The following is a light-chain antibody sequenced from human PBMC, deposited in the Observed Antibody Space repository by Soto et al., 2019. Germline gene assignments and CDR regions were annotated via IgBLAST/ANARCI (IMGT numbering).Light chain of an antibody. J-gene: IGLJ3*02. V-gene: IGLV2-8*01. CDR3: SSYAGRNNGV. CDR1: SSDVGVYNY. Sequence: QSALTQPPSASGSPGQSVTISCTGTSSDVGVYNYVSWYQQHPGKAPKLLIYEVSKRPSGVPDRFSGSKSGNTASLTVSGLQAEDEADFYCSSYAGRNNGVFGGGTKLTVL. CDR2: EVS.